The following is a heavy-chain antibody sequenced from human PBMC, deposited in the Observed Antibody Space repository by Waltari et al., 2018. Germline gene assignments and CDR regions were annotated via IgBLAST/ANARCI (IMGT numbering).Heavy chain of an antibody. CDR1: GFTFSNYA. CDR2: IGVGADT. J-gene: IGHJ2*01. D-gene: IGHD5-12*01. CDR3: AREFCGSAPNCPGGYYFDL. V-gene: IGHV3-13*04. Sequence: EEHLVESGGGLVQPGGSLRLSCAASGFTFSNYAFHWVRQVTGKSLEWVSAIGVGADTYYLDSVKGRFTISRENAKNSLYLQMNSLGAGDTAVYYCAREFCGSAPNCPGGYYFDLWGRGTLVTVSS.